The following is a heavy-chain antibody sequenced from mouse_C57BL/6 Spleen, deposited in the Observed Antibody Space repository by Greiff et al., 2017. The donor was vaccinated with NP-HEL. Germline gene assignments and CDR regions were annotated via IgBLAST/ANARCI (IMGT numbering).Heavy chain of an antibody. CDR1: GYSFTDYN. D-gene: IGHD1-1*01. J-gene: IGHJ4*01. CDR2: INPNYGTT. V-gene: IGHV1-39*01. CDR3: ARERYYYGSSYDYAMDY. Sequence: VHVKQSGPELVKPGASVKISCKASGYSFTDYNMNWVKQSNGKSLEWIGVINPNYGTTSYNQKFKGKATLTVDQSSSTAYMQLNSLTSEDSAVYYCARERYYYGSSYDYAMDYWGQGTSVTVSS.